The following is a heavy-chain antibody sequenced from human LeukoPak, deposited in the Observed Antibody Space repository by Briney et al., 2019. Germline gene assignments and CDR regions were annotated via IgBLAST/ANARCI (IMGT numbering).Heavy chain of an antibody. D-gene: IGHD3-9*01. V-gene: IGHV1-18*01. CDR2: ISAYNGNT. Sequence: ASVKVSCKASGYTFTSYGISWVRQAPGQGLEWMGWISAYNGNTNYAQKLQGRVTMTTDTSTSTAYMELRSLRSDDTAVYYCKQKASYDILTGYHYYYYGMDVWGQGTTVTVSS. J-gene: IGHJ6*02. CDR1: GYTFTSYG. CDR3: KQKASYDILTGYHYYYYGMDV.